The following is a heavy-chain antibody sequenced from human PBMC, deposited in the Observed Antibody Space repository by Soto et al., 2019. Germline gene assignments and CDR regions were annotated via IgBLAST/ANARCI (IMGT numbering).Heavy chain of an antibody. Sequence: GASVKVSCKASGYTFTGYYMHWVQQAPGQGLEWMGWINPNSGGTNYAQKFQGWVTMTRDTSISTAYMELSRLRSDDTAVYYCARVGYCSSTSCQNTRVFDYWGQGTLVTVSS. V-gene: IGHV1-2*04. CDR3: ARVGYCSSTSCQNTRVFDY. D-gene: IGHD2-2*03. CDR2: INPNSGGT. J-gene: IGHJ4*02. CDR1: GYTFTGYY.